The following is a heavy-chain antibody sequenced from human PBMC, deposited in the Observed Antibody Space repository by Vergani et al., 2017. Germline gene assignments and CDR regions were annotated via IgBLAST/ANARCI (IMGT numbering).Heavy chain of an antibody. Sequence: QLQLQESGPGLVKPSETLSLTCTVSGGSISSGGYYWSWIRQHPGKGLEWIGEINHSGSTNYNPSLKSRVTISVDTSKNQFSLKLSSVTAADTAVYYCARDHVLRYFDWLSDDAFDIWGQGTMVTVSS. CDR3: ARDHVLRYFDWLSDDAFDI. J-gene: IGHJ3*02. CDR2: INHSGST. D-gene: IGHD3-9*01. CDR1: GGSISSGGYY. V-gene: IGHV4-39*07.